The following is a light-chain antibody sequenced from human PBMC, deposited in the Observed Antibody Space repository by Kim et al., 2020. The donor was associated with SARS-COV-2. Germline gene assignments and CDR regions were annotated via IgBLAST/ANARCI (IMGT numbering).Light chain of an antibody. J-gene: IGKJ1*01. V-gene: IGKV1D-16*01. Sequence: DIQMTQSPSLVSASVGDTVIITCRASQSISSWLAWYQQKPEKAPKSLIYAASSLQSGVPSRFSGSGSGTHFTLTINSLQPEDFATYYCQQYDHYPRTFGQGTKVDIK. CDR1: QSISSW. CDR3: QQYDHYPRT. CDR2: AAS.